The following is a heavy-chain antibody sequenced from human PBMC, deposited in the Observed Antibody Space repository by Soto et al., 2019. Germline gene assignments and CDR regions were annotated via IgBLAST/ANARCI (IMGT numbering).Heavy chain of an antibody. CDR2: IYYSGNT. CDR3: ASSFGVGAAGPFDY. Sequence: PSETLSLTCTVSCDSISSGDYYWSWIRQPPGKGLEWIGCIYYSGNTYYNPSLKSRVTISVDTSKNQFSLKLSSVTAADTAVYYCASSFGVGAAGPFDYWCQGSLVTVS. V-gene: IGHV4-30-4*01. J-gene: IGHJ4*02. CDR1: CDSISSGDYY. D-gene: IGHD6-13*01.